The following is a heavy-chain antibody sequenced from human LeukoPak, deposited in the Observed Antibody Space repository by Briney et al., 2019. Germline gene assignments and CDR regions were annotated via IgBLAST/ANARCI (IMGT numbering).Heavy chain of an antibody. CDR2: INPNNGGT. CDR1: GYTFSVSY. CDR3: ARGSEVATIDY. Sequence: ASVKVSCKASGYTFSVSYIHWIRQAPGQGLEWMGWINPNNGGTNYAQKFQGRVTMTGDTSISTAYMELSRLRSDDTAVYYCARGSEVATIDYWGQGTLVTVSS. D-gene: IGHD5-12*01. J-gene: IGHJ4*02. V-gene: IGHV1-2*02.